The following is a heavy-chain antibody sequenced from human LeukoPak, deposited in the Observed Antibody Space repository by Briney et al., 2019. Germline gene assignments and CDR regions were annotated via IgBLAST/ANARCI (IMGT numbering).Heavy chain of an antibody. CDR3: GRGGDGINV. V-gene: IGHV3-74*01. CDR1: GFTFSNYL. CDR2: INTDESNA. Sequence: QARGSLRLSCAASGFTFSNYLMHWVRQAPGKGLVWVSRINTDESNAYADSVKGRFTTSRDNAKNTLYLQMNSLRAEDTAVYFCGRGGDGINVWGQGTTVIVSS. J-gene: IGHJ3*01.